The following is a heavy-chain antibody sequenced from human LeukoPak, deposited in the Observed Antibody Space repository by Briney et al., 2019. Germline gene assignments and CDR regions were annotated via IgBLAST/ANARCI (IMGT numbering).Heavy chain of an antibody. D-gene: IGHD1-1*01. CDR1: GFTVSSNY. J-gene: IGHJ6*03. Sequence: GGSLRLSCAASGFTVSSNYMSWVRQAPGKGLEWVSIIYSVGSTYYADSVKGRFTISRDNSKNTLYLQMNSLRAEDTAVYYCARTVQLERPVPLRNYYYMDVWGKGTTVTISS. CDR2: IYSVGST. V-gene: IGHV3-53*01. CDR3: ARTVQLERPVPLRNYYYMDV.